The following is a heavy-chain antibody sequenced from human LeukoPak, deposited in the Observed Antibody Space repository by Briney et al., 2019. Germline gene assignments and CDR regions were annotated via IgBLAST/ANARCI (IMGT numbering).Heavy chain of an antibody. V-gene: IGHV3-30*02. Sequence: GGSLRLSCAASGFTFSNYAMHWARQAPGKGLGWVALISYDGSVQYYVDSVRGRFTISKDKSRNTLFLQMNSLRTEDTAVYFCAKERRGFYMDVWGSGTTVTVSS. CDR1: GFTFSNYA. J-gene: IGHJ6*03. CDR2: ISYDGSVQ. CDR3: AKERRGFYMDV.